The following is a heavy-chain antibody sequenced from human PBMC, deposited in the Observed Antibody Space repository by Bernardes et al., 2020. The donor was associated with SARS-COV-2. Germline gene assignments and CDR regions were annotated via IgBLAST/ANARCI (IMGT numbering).Heavy chain of an antibody. J-gene: IGHJ5*02. Sequence: SETLSLTCAVYGGSFSGYYWSWIRQPPGKGLEWIGEINHSGSTNYNPSLKSRVTISVDTSKNQFSLKLSSVTAADTAVYYCARYYFPIRRPYSYGSAWFDPWGQGTLVTVSS. V-gene: IGHV4-34*01. CDR1: GGSFSGYY. D-gene: IGHD5-18*01. CDR3: ARYYFPIRRPYSYGSAWFDP. CDR2: INHSGST.